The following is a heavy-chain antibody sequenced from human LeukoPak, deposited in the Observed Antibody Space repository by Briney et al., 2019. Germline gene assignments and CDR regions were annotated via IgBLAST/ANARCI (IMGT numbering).Heavy chain of an antibody. CDR2: IKQDGSEK. D-gene: IGHD5-18*01. Sequence: GGSLRLSCAASGFTFSSYWMSWVRQAPGKGLEWVANIKQDGSEKYYVDPVKGRFTISRDNAKNSLYLQMNSLRAEDTAVYYCARSGTAMVFSFDYWGQGTLVTASS. J-gene: IGHJ4*02. CDR3: ARSGTAMVFSFDY. V-gene: IGHV3-7*01. CDR1: GFTFSSYW.